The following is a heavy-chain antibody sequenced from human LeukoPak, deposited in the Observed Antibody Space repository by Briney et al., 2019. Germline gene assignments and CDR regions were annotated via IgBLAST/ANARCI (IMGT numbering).Heavy chain of an antibody. V-gene: IGHV4-39*01. CDR2: IYYSGST. Sequence: SETLSLTCTVSGGSISSSSYYWGWIRQPPGKGLEWIGSIYYSGSTYYNPSLKSRVTISVDTSKNQFSLKLSSVTAADTAVYYCARKAGGIQLWTQPAYYFDYWGQGTLVTVSS. J-gene: IGHJ4*02. CDR3: ARKAGGIQLWTQPAYYFDY. D-gene: IGHD5-18*01. CDR1: GGSISSSSYY.